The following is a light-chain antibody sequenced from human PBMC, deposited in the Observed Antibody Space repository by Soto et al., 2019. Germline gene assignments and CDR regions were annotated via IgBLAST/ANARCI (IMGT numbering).Light chain of an antibody. CDR2: GAS. J-gene: IGKJ3*01. CDR1: QSVSSN. Sequence: EIVMTQSPATLSVSPGERATLSCRASQSVSSNLAWYQQKPGQAPRLLIYGASTRATGIPARCSGSGSGTEFTLTISSLQSEDFAVYYCQQYNNWPCTYGPGTKVYI. V-gene: IGKV3D-15*01. CDR3: QQYNNWPCT.